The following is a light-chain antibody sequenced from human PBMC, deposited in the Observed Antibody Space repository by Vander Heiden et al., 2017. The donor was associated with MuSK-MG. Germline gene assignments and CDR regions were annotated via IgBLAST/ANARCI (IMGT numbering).Light chain of an antibody. CDR1: SSNIGNNY. V-gene: IGLV1-51*02. CDR2: ENN. Sequence: PGQKVTISCSGSSSNIGNNYVSWYQHLPGTAPKLLIYENNKRPSGIPDRFSGSKSGTSATLGITGLQTGDEADYYCGTWDSSLSAVVFGGGTKLTVL. J-gene: IGLJ2*01. CDR3: GTWDSSLSAVV.